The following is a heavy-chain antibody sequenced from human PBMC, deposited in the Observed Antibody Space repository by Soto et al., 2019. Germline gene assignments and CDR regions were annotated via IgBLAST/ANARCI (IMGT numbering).Heavy chain of an antibody. CDR2: IYSSGSI. D-gene: IGHD6-13*01. V-gene: IGHV4-4*07. CDR1: GGSISNYY. J-gene: IGHJ4*02. CDR3: ARQTTYSGSWHDY. Sequence: KPSETLSLTCIVSGGSISNYYWNWIRQPAGKGLQWIGRIYSSGSINYNPSLKSRVTMSVDTSKNQFSLKLTSVTAADTAVYYCARQTTYSGSWHDYWGQGTLVTVSS.